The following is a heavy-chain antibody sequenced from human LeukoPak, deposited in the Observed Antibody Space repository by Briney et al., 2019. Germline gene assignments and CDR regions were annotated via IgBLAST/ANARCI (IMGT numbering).Heavy chain of an antibody. CDR2: IYYNGGT. CDR3: AREDRRAVTTDPLTY. Sequence: SETLSLTCTVSDGSISSSSYYWGWIRQSPGKGLEWIGTIYYNGGTQYNPSLKSRVTISVDTSKNQFSLKLSSVTAADTAVYYCAREDRRAVTTDPLTYWGQGTLVTVSS. CDR1: DGSISSSSYY. V-gene: IGHV4-39*07. D-gene: IGHD4-17*01. J-gene: IGHJ4*02.